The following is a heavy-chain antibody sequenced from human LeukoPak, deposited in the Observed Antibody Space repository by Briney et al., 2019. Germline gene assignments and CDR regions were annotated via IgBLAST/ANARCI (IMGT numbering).Heavy chain of an antibody. J-gene: IGHJ4*02. CDR1: GGSISTNTYY. Sequence: PSETLSLTCTVSGGSISTNTYYWGWIRQPPGKGLEWIGSIYYSGSTYYNPSLTSRVTVSVDTSKNQFSLRLSSVTAADMAVYYCARHGGYSSSWYIDYWGQGTLVTISS. V-gene: IGHV4-39*01. D-gene: IGHD6-13*01. CDR3: ARHGGYSSSWYIDY. CDR2: IYYSGST.